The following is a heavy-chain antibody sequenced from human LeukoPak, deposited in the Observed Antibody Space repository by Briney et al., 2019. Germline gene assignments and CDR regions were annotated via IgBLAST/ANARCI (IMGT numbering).Heavy chain of an antibody. CDR3: ANFQY. J-gene: IGHJ1*01. V-gene: IGHV4-39*01. Sequence: PSETLSLTCTVSGGSINSSNYFWGWIRQPPGKVLVWIGSIYYSGNTNYNPSLKSRVTISVDTSKNQFSLKLRSVTAADTAVYYCANFQYWGQGTLVTVSS. CDR1: GGSINSSNYF. CDR2: IYYSGNT.